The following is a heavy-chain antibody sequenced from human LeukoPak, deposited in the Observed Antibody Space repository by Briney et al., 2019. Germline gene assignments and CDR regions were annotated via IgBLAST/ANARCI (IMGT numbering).Heavy chain of an antibody. CDR2: FDPEDGET. D-gene: IGHD1-14*01. Sequence: ASVKVSCKASGGTFSSYAISWVRQAPGQGLEWMGGFDPEDGETTYAQKFQGRVTMTEDSSTDTGYMELSSLRSEDTAVYYCATVKGGDPVGNYWARGPLVTVPS. CDR1: GGTFSSYA. CDR3: ATVKGGDPVGNY. V-gene: IGHV1-24*01. J-gene: IGHJ4*02.